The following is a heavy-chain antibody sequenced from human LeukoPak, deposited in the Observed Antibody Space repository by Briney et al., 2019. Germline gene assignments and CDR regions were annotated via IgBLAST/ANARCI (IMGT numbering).Heavy chain of an antibody. CDR1: GGSISSSSYY. Sequence: SETLSLTCTVSGGSISSSSYYWGWIRQPPGKGLEWIGNIYYSGSTYYNPSLKSRVTISVDTSNQFSLKLSSVTAADTAVYYCGRVSAGGWDVWGKGTTVTVSS. CDR3: GRVSAGGWDV. CDR2: IYYSGST. V-gene: IGHV4-39*07. J-gene: IGHJ6*04. D-gene: IGHD6-19*01.